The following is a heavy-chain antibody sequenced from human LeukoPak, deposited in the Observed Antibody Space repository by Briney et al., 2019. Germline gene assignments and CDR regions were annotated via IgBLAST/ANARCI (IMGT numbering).Heavy chain of an antibody. D-gene: IGHD3-10*01. CDR2: IYYSGSA. J-gene: IGHJ4*02. Sequence: SQTLSLTCTVSGGSISSGGYYWSWIRQHPGKGLEWIGYIYYSGSAYYNPSLKSRVTISVDTSENQFSLKLSSVTAADTAVYYCARVNYGSATKEDYWGQGTLVTVSS. CDR1: GGSISSGGYY. V-gene: IGHV4-31*03. CDR3: ARVNYGSATKEDY.